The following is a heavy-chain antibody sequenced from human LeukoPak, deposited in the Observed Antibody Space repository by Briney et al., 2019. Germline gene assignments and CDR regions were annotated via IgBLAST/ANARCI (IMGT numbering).Heavy chain of an antibody. D-gene: IGHD6-6*01. V-gene: IGHV3-74*01. CDR1: GFTFSSNW. Sequence: GGSLRLSCAASGFTFSSNWMHWVRQAPGKGLVWVSRINEDGSTTNYADSVKGRSTIFRDNAKNTLYLQINSLRAEDTAVYYCAKGQRIAARSYFDYWGQGTLVTVSS. J-gene: IGHJ4*02. CDR3: AKGQRIAARSYFDY. CDR2: INEDGSTT.